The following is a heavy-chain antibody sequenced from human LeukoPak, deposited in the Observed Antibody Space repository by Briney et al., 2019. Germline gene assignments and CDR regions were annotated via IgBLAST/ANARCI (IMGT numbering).Heavy chain of an antibody. CDR3: ARPARGYYDYYMDV. CDR2: IYYSGST. J-gene: IGHJ6*03. V-gene: IGHV4-59*08. Sequence: TSETLSLTCTVSGGSISSYYWSWIRQPPGKGLEWIGYIYYSGSTNYNPSLKSRVTISVDTSKNQFSLKLSSVTAADTAVYYCARPARGYYDYYMDVWGKGTTVTVSS. CDR1: GGSISSYY.